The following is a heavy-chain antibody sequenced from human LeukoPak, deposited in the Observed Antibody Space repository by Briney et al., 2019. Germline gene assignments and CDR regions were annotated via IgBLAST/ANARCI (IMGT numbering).Heavy chain of an antibody. V-gene: IGHV3-48*03. CDR3: AREKLSFFDSSGYFDH. CDR2: ISSCGSAI. J-gene: IGHJ4*02. CDR1: GFTFSSYE. D-gene: IGHD3-22*01. Sequence: GGSLRLSCAASGFTFSSYEMNWVRQAPGKGLEWVSFISSCGSAIHYADSVRGRFTISRDNAKNSLFLQMSRLRAGDTAVYYCAREKLSFFDSSGYFDHWGQGTLATVSS.